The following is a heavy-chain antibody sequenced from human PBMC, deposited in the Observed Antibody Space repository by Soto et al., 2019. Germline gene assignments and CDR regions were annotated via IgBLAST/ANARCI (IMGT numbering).Heavy chain of an antibody. CDR1: GDSISSADYY. D-gene: IGHD3-22*01. Sequence: QVQLQESGPGLVRPSQALSLTCTVSGDSISSADYYWTWIRQSPGRGLEWIAYISHSGTSYYSPSFRSRVTISVDNFRSQFSLQLNSLTATDTAVYYCARLASGYYFFDYWGQGTLVTVPS. CDR3: ARLASGYYFFDY. CDR2: ISHSGTS. J-gene: IGHJ4*02. V-gene: IGHV4-30-4*01.